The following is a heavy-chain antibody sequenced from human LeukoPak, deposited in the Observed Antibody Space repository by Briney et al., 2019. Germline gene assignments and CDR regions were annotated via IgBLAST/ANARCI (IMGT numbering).Heavy chain of an antibody. J-gene: IGHJ6*02. CDR1: GFTFSSYW. V-gene: IGHV3-21*01. Sequence: PGGSLRLSCAASGFTFSSYWMNWVRQAPGKGLEWVSSISSSSSYIYYADSVKGRFTISRDNAKNSLYLQMNSLRAEDTAVYYCARDKTTGYSLYYYGMDVWGQGTTVTVSS. CDR2: ISSSSSYI. CDR3: ARDKTTGYSLYYYGMDV. D-gene: IGHD6-13*01.